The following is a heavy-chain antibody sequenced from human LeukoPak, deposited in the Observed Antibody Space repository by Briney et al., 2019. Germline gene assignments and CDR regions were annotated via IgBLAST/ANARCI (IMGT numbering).Heavy chain of an antibody. J-gene: IGHJ4*02. CDR2: IYYSGST. CDR1: GGSISYSTYY. V-gene: IGHV4-61*05. Sequence: SETLSLTCTVSGGSISYSTYYWGWIRQPPGKGLEWIGYIYYSGSTNYNPSLKSRVTISVDTSKNQFSLKLSSVTAADTAVYYCARVSGGYEVGYFDYWGQGTLVTVSS. CDR3: ARVSGGYEVGYFDY. D-gene: IGHD1-26*01.